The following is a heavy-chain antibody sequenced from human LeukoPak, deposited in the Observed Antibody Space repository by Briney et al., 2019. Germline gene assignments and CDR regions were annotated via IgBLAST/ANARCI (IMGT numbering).Heavy chain of an antibody. V-gene: IGHV3-7*03. CDR2: IKQDGSEK. CDR3: ARDRGYYGSDS. D-gene: IGHD3-10*01. J-gene: IGHJ3*02. CDR1: GFTFSSFW. Sequence: GGSLRLSCVASGFTFSSFWMSWVRQAPGKGREGVANIKQDGSEKYYVDSVKGRFTISRDNAKNSLYLQMNSLRAEDTAVYYCARDRGYYGSDSWGQGTMVTVSS.